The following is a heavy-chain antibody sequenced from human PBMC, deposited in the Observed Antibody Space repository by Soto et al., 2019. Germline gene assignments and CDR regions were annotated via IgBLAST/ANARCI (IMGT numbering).Heavy chain of an antibody. CDR2: IYYSAST. Sequence: QVQLQESGPGLVKPSETLSLTCTVSGGSISSYYWSWIRQPPGKGLEWIGYIYYSASTNYNPSLMSRATIAVGASEIPFSLKLSSVTAADTAVYSCASAYGGYAGYWAQGALVTVSS. CDR1: GGSISSYY. V-gene: IGHV4-59*01. J-gene: IGHJ4*02. CDR3: ASAYGGYAGY. D-gene: IGHD5-12*01.